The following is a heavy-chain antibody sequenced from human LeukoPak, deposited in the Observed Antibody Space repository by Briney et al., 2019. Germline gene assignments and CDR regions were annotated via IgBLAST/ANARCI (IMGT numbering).Heavy chain of an antibody. D-gene: IGHD6-13*01. CDR3: ARASAGRGDY. CDR1: GFTFSSSG. CDR2: ISYDGSNK. J-gene: IGHJ4*02. V-gene: IGHV3-30*03. Sequence: SGGSLRLSCAASGFTFSSSGMHWVRQAPGKGLEWVALISYDGSNKYYADSVKGRFALSRDNSKNTLYLQMNSLRAEDTAVYYCARASAGRGDYWGQGTLVTVSS.